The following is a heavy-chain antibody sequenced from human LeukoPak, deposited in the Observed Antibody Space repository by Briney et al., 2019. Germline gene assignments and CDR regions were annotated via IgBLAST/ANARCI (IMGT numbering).Heavy chain of an antibody. CDR1: GFTFSDYY. D-gene: IGHD6-13*01. V-gene: IGHV3-11*04. CDR3: AISSSWYRWYFDY. CDR2: ISKNGKTI. Sequence: GGSLRLSCAASGFTFSDYYMSWIRQAPGKGLEWLSYISKNGKTIYYADSVKGRFTISRDNARKSLYLQMNSLRAEDTAVYYCAISSSWYRWYFDYWGQGTLVTVSS. J-gene: IGHJ4*02.